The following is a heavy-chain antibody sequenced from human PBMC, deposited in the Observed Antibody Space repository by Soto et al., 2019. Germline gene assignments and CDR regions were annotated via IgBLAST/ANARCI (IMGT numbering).Heavy chain of an antibody. J-gene: IGHJ4*02. CDR3: ARQWLGYDY. Sequence: SETLSLTCTVSGGSISSSSYYWGWIRQPPGKGLEWIGSIYYSGSTYYNPSLKSRVTISLDTSKNQFSLRLNSVTAADTAVYYCARQWLGYDYWGQGTLVTVSS. CDR1: GGSISSSSYY. CDR2: IYYSGST. D-gene: IGHD6-19*01. V-gene: IGHV4-39*01.